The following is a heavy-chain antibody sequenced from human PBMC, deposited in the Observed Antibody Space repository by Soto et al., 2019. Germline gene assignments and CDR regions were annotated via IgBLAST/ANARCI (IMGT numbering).Heavy chain of an antibody. CDR3: ARFDYYDSSGYLDFGPK. V-gene: IGHV4-59*08. Sequence: SETLYLTCTVSGGSISSDYWSWLSQYPGMGLEWIGYIYYSGNTKYNPSLESRVTISIDASKNQVSLNLRSVTAADTAVYYCARFDYYDSSGYLDFGPKWGQGTLVTVS. CDR1: GGSISSDY. D-gene: IGHD3-22*01. J-gene: IGHJ4*02. CDR2: IYYSGNT.